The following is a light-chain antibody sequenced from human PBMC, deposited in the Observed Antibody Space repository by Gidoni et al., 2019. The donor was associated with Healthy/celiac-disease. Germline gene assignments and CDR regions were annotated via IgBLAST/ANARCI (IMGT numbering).Light chain of an antibody. CDR2: EGS. V-gene: IGLV2-11*01. CDR3: CSYGK. J-gene: IGLJ3*02. CDR1: SSDVGGYNY. Sequence: QSALTQPRSVSGSPGQSVTISCTGTSSDVGGYNYVSWYQQHTGKATNLMIYEGSKRPSGVTDRFAGSKSGNTASLTISGLQAEDEAEYYCCSYGKFGGGTKLTVL.